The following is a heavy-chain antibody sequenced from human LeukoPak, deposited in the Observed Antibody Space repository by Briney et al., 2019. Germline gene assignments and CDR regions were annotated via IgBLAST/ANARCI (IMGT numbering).Heavy chain of an antibody. CDR1: GFTFSSYE. V-gene: IGHV3-48*03. CDR3: ARGYSSGPLSDDAFDI. D-gene: IGHD6-19*01. Sequence: GGSLRLSCAASGFTFSSYEMNWVRQAPGKGLEWVSYISSSGSTIYYADSVKGRFTISRVNAKNSLYLQMNSLRAEDTAVYYCARGYSSGPLSDDAFDIWGQGTMVTVSS. J-gene: IGHJ3*02. CDR2: ISSSGSTI.